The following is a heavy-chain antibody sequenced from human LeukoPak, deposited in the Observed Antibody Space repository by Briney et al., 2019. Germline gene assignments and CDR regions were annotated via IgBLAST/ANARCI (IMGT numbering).Heavy chain of an antibody. Sequence: PGGSLRLSCAASGFTFSSYGMHWVRQAPGKGLEWVAVISYDGSNKYYADSVKGRFTISRDNSKNTLYLQMNSLRAEDTAVYYCARGMKQQLRNWFDPWGQGTLVTVSS. CDR1: GFTFSSYG. CDR3: ARGMKQQLRNWFDP. D-gene: IGHD6-13*01. CDR2: ISYDGSNK. J-gene: IGHJ5*02. V-gene: IGHV3-30*03.